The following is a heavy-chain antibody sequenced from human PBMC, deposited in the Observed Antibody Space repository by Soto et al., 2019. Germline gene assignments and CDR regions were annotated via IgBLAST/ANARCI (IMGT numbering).Heavy chain of an antibody. CDR2: IYSDGST. J-gene: IGHJ6*02. CDR3: ARDRGYYYGMDV. Sequence: GGTLRLCCAASGFSVDSIYMSWVRQAPEKGLEWVSVIYSDGSTYYGDSVKGRFTISRDDSKNTVYLQMSGLRDDDTAVYYCARDRGYYYGMDVWGQGTTVTVSS. CDR1: GFSVDSIY. V-gene: IGHV3-53*01.